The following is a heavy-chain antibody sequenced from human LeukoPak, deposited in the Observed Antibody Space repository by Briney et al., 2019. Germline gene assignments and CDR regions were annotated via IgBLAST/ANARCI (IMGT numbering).Heavy chain of an antibody. Sequence: GESLRISCKGSGYSFTSYWISWVRQMPGKGLEWMGRIDPSDSYTNYSPSFQGHVTISADKSISTAYLQWSSLKASDTAKYYCARQPMEWNWFDPWGQGTLVTVSS. CDR3: ARQPMEWNWFDP. V-gene: IGHV5-10-1*01. D-gene: IGHD3-3*01. CDR1: GYSFTSYW. J-gene: IGHJ5*02. CDR2: IDPSDSYT.